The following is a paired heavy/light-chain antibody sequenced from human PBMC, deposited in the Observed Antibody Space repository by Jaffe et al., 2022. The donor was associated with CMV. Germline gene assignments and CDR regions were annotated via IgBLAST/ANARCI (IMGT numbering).Heavy chain of an antibody. CDR3: ARDLNSRSSPYYYYMDV. Sequence: EVQLVESGEGLVQPGGSLRLSCAASGFTFSSYAMHWVRQAPGKGLEYVSPIISNGGSTYYADSVKGRFIISRDNSKNTLYVQMNSLRAEDTAVYYCARDLNSRSSPYYYYMDVWGNGTTVTVSS. J-gene: IGHJ6*03. V-gene: IGHV3-64*02. CDR1: GFTFSSYA. D-gene: IGHD6-6*01. CDR2: IISNGGST.
Light chain of an antibody. J-gene: IGKJ4*01. Sequence: EIVLTQSPATLSLSPGERATLSCRAGQSVSSYLAWYQQKPGQAPRLLIYDASNRATGIPARFSGSGSGTDFTLTISSLEPEDFAVYYCQQRSNWPLTFGGGTKVEIK. CDR3: QQRSNWPLT. V-gene: IGKV3-11*01. CDR2: DAS. CDR1: QSVSSY.